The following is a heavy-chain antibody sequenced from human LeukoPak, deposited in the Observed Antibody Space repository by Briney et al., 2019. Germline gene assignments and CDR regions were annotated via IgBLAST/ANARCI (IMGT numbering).Heavy chain of an antibody. CDR3: ARDTHYCSGGSCYSE. V-gene: IGHV4-4*07. Sequence: SETLSLTCAVSGGSISSYYWSWIRQPAGKGLEWIGRIYTSGSTNYNPSLKSRVTMSVDTSKNQFSLKLSSVTAADTAVYYCARDTHYCSGGSCYSEWGQGTLATVSS. J-gene: IGHJ4*02. CDR2: IYTSGST. D-gene: IGHD2-15*01. CDR1: GGSISSYY.